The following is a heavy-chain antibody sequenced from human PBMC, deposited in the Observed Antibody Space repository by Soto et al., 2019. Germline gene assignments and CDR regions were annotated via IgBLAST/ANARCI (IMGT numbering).Heavy chain of an antibody. J-gene: IGHJ4*02. V-gene: IGHV1-46*01. D-gene: IGHD2-21*02. CDR2: VNPSGGHT. CDR3: ARGGHVVVVTAALAY. CDR1: GDTFTDYY. Sequence: ASVKVSCKASGDTFTDYYIHWVRQAPGQGLEWMGTVNPSGGHTTYAQHFLGRVTMTRDTSTSTLYMELTSLTSDDTAIYYCARGGHVVVVTAALAYGGQGPLVTVSS.